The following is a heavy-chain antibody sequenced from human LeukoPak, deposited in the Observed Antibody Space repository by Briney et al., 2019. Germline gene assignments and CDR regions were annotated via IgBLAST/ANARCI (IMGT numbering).Heavy chain of an antibody. Sequence: SETLSLTCTVSSGSITNYYWSWIRQPPGKGLEWIGFIYYSGNTNYNPSLKSRVTISVDTSKNQFSLKLSSMTAADTAVYYCARGALLWFGDRMEYYFDYWGQGTLLTVSS. CDR2: IYYSGNT. V-gene: IGHV4-59*01. J-gene: IGHJ4*02. CDR1: SGSITNYY. CDR3: ARGALLWFGDRMEYYFDY. D-gene: IGHD3-10*01.